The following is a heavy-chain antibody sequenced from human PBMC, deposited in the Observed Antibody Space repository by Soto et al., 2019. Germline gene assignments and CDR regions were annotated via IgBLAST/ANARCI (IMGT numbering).Heavy chain of an antibody. CDR1: GGSISSGGYY. CDR2: IYYSGST. Sequence: QVQLQESGPGLVKPSQTLSLTCTVSGGSISSGGYYWSWIRQHPGKGLEWIGYIYYSGSTYYNPSLKSRVTISVDTSKNQFSLKLSSVTAADTAVYYCASNYCSITSCYDVYYYGMDVWGQGTTVTVSS. V-gene: IGHV4-31*03. J-gene: IGHJ6*02. CDR3: ASNYCSITSCYDVYYYGMDV. D-gene: IGHD2-2*01.